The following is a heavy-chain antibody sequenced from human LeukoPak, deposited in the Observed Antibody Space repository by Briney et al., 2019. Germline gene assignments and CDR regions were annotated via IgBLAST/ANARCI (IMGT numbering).Heavy chain of an antibody. V-gene: IGHV4-38-2*02. J-gene: IGHJ4*02. Sequence: SETLSVNCTVSGYSISSGYYWGWIRQPPGKGLEWIGSVYHSGSTYYNPSLKSRVTISVDTSKNQLSLKLSSVTAADTAVYYCARVRSPYYYDSSGDLFDYWGQGTLVTVSS. D-gene: IGHD3-22*01. CDR1: GYSISSGYY. CDR3: ARVRSPYYYDSSGDLFDY. CDR2: VYHSGST.